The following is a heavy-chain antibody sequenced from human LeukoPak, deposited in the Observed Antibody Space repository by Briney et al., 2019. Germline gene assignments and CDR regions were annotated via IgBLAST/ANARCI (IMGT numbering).Heavy chain of an antibody. V-gene: IGHV5-51*01. CDR1: GDSFTSYW. Sequence: HGESLKISCKCSGDSFTSYWIGWVRQMPGKGLEWMVIIYPGDSDTRYSPSFQGQVTISADESISTAYLQWSSLKASDTAMYYCAGTRRYCSSTSCYYYFDYWGQGTLVTVSS. J-gene: IGHJ4*02. CDR3: AGTRRYCSSTSCYYYFDY. CDR2: IYPGDSDT. D-gene: IGHD2-2*01.